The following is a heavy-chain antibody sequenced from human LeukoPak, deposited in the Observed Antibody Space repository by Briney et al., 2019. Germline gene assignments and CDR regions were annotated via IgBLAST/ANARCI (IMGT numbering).Heavy chain of an antibody. V-gene: IGHV4-34*01. D-gene: IGHD6-13*01. CDR2: INHSGST. J-gene: IGHJ4*02. CDR1: GGSFSGYY. CDR3: ARGPRVSDGYSSSWYLNY. Sequence: SGTLSLTCAVYGGSFSGYYWSWIRQRPGKGLEWIGEINHSGSTNYNPSLKSRVTISVDTSKNQFSLKLSSVTAADTAVYYCARGPRVSDGYSSSWYLNYWGQGTLVTVSS.